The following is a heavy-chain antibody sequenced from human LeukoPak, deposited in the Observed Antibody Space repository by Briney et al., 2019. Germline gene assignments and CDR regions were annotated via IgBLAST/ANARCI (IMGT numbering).Heavy chain of an antibody. CDR3: ARGRRLVYYGSGRVNYYYYYGMDV. CDR1: GGSFSGYY. V-gene: IGHV4-34*01. Sequence: SETLSLTCAVYGGSFSGYYWSWIRQPPGKGLEWIGEINHSGSTNYNPSLKSRVTISVDTSKNQFSLKLSSVTAADTAVYYCARGRRLVYYGSGRVNYYYYYGMDVWGQGTTVTVSS. D-gene: IGHD3-10*01. CDR2: INHSGST. J-gene: IGHJ6*02.